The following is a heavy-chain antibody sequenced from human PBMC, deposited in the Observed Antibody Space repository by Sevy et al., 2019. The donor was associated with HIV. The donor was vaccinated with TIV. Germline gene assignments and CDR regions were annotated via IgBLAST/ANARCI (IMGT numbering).Heavy chain of an antibody. CDR1: GFTFSSYA. CDR2: IYGSSGGT. CDR3: AGGRYDSSASFDAFDI. J-gene: IGHJ3*02. D-gene: IGHD3-22*01. V-gene: IGHV3-23*01. Sequence: GGSLRLSCKPSGFTFSSYAMSWVRQAPGKGLEWVSTIYGSSGGTYYADSVKGRFTISRDNSKNTLYLQMNSLGTEDTALYYCAGGRYDSSASFDAFDIWGQGTMVTVSS.